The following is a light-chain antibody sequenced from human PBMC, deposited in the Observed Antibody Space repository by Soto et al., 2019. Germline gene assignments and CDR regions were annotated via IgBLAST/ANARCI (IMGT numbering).Light chain of an antibody. J-gene: IGLJ3*02. CDR1: SGNIASNY. Sequence: NFMLTRPHSVSESPGKTVTISCTRSSGNIASNYVQWYQQRPGSAPTTVIYEDNLRPSGVPDRFSGSIDRSSNSASLTISGLKTEDEADYFCQSYGSGIQGVFGGGTKLTVL. CDR2: EDN. V-gene: IGLV6-57*04. CDR3: QSYGSGIQGV.